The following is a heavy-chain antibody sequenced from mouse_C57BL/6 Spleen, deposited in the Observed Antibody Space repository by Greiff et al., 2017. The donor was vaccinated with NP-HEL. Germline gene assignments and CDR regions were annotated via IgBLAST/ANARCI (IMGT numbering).Heavy chain of an antibody. V-gene: IGHV5-17*01. CDR1: GFTFSDYG. Sequence: EVQLVESGGGLVKPGGSLKLSCAASGFTFSDYGMHWVRQAPEKGLEWVAYISSGSSTIYYADTVKGRFTISRDNAKNTLFLQMTSLRSEDTAMYYCASNYDQAWFAYWGQGTLVTVSA. CDR3: ASNYDQAWFAY. D-gene: IGHD2-4*01. J-gene: IGHJ3*01. CDR2: ISSGSSTI.